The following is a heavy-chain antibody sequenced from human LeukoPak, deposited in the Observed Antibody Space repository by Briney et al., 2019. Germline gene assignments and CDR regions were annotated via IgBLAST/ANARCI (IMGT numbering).Heavy chain of an antibody. V-gene: IGHV4-38-2*02. CDR2: IYHSGST. Sequence: SETLSLTCTVSGYSISSGYYRGWIRQSPGKGLEWIGSIYHSGSTYYNPSLKSRVTISVDTSKNQFSLKLSSVTAADTAVYYCARFALGAYYFDYWGQGTLVTVSS. CDR3: ARFALGAYYFDY. J-gene: IGHJ4*02. CDR1: GYSISSGYY. D-gene: IGHD3-16*01.